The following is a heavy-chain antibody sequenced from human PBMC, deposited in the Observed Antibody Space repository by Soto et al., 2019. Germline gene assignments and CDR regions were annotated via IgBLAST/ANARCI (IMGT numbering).Heavy chain of an antibody. J-gene: IGHJ4*02. CDR2: IKQDGSEK. D-gene: IGHD6-19*01. Sequence: VQLVESGGGVVQPGRSLRLSCAASGFTFSSYGMHWVRQAPGKGLEWVANIKQDGSEKYYVDSVKGRFTISRDNAKNSLYLQMNSLRAEDTAVYYCARDEGSGWYKDYWGQGTLVTVSS. CDR1: GFTFSSYG. V-gene: IGHV3-7*01. CDR3: ARDEGSGWYKDY.